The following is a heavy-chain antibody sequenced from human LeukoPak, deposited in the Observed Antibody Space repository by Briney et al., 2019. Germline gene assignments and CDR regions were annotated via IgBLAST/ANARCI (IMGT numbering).Heavy chain of an antibody. Sequence: SQTLSLTCAISGDSVSSNSAAWDWIRQSPSRGLEWLGRTYYRSKWYNDYAVSVKSRITINPDTSKNQFSLQLNSVTPEDTAVYYCARVASVNIAAAGFVMDVWGKGTTVTISS. CDR2: TYYRSKWYN. CDR1: GDSVSSNSAA. CDR3: ARVASVNIAAAGFVMDV. V-gene: IGHV6-1*01. D-gene: IGHD6-13*01. J-gene: IGHJ6*03.